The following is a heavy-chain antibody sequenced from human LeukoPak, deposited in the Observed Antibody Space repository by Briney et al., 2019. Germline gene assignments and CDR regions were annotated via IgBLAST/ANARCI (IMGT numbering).Heavy chain of an antibody. J-gene: IGHJ2*01. CDR1: EFTFSDHW. Sequence: PGGSLTLSCAASEFTFSDHWMTWVRQAPGKGLEWVADIKKDGSKKNQVDSVKGRFTISRDNAQNSLYLQMNSLSAEDTAVYYCTRDHWGYYDIWGRGTLVTVSS. CDR3: TRDHWGYYDI. V-gene: IGHV3-7*01. CDR2: IKKDGSKK. D-gene: IGHD7-27*01.